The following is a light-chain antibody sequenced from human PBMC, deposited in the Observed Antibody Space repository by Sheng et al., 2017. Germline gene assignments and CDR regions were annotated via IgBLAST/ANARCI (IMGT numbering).Light chain of an antibody. CDR3: QQRHNSLT. J-gene: IGKJ4*01. CDR1: QSVSTY. V-gene: IGKV3-11*01. Sequence: EIVLTQFPATLSLSPGERATLSCRASQSVSTYLAWYQHKPGQAPRLLIYDAYKRATGIPARFSGSGSGTDFTLTISSLEPDDFAVYYCQQRHNSLTFGGGTKVEI. CDR2: DAY.